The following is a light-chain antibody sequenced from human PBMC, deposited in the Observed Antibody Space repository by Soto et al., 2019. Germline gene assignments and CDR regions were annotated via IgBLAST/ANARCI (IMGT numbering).Light chain of an antibody. CDR2: GAS. Sequence: EIVLTQSPGTLSLSPGERATLSCRASQTVSSSYLAWYQQRPGQAPRLLIYGASSRATGIPDRFSGSGSGTDFTLTISSLEPEDFAVYYCQQYSSSPRTFGGGTKVDIK. J-gene: IGKJ4*01. V-gene: IGKV3-20*01. CDR1: QTVSSSY. CDR3: QQYSSSPRT.